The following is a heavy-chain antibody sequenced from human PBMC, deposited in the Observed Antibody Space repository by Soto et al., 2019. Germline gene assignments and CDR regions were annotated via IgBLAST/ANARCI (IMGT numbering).Heavy chain of an antibody. D-gene: IGHD4-17*01. V-gene: IGHV1-58*02. CDR1: GFTFPTSA. Sequence: SVKVSCKASGFTFPTSAIQWVRQARGQRPEWIGGIVVGSGNTNSAQKFQGSVTMTWDTSITTAYLDLTRLTTNDAATYFCATWVDYGDFEGFDFWGQGTLVTVSS. CDR3: ATWVDYGDFEGFDF. J-gene: IGHJ4*02. CDR2: IVVGSGNT.